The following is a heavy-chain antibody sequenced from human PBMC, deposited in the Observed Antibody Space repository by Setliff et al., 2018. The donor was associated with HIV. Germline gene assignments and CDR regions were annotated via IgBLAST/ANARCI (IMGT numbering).Heavy chain of an antibody. CDR1: GYSFTSHW. J-gene: IGHJ1*01. V-gene: IGHV5-51*01. CDR2: LYPGDSDT. Sequence: GESLKISCRYCGYSFTSHWIGWVRQMPGKGLQWMGILYPGDSDTKYSPSFQGQVTISADKSISTAYLRWSSLKASDTAMYYCATSDYGGNSGHFQLWGQGTLVTVSS. D-gene: IGHD4-17*01. CDR3: ATSDYGGNSGHFQL.